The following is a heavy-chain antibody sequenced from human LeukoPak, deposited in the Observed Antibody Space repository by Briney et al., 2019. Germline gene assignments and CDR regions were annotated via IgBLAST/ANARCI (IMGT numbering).Heavy chain of an antibody. CDR1: GGSISSYY. V-gene: IGHV4-4*07. CDR2: IYTSGST. D-gene: IGHD2-15*01. CDR3: ARDGPYCSGCSCYLTYYYYYYMDV. Sequence: SETLSLTCTVSGGSISSYYWSWIRQPAGKGLEWIGRIYTSGSTNYNPSLKSRVTMSVDTSKNQFSLKLSSVTAADTAVYYCARDGPYCSGCSCYLTYYYYYYMDVWGKGTTVTVSS. J-gene: IGHJ6*03.